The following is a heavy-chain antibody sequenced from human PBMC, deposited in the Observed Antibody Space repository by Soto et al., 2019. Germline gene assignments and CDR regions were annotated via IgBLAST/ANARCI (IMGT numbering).Heavy chain of an antibody. CDR2: IYYSGTT. Sequence: QVQLQESGPGLVKPSDTLSLTCAVSGYSISSSNWWGWIRQPPGKGLEWIGYIYYSGTTYYNPSLTSRVTMSVDTSKTQFTLMLTTVTAVDTAVYYCARRESQGPIDYWGQGTLVTVSS. D-gene: IGHD1-26*01. J-gene: IGHJ4*02. CDR1: GYSISSSNW. CDR3: ARRESQGPIDY. V-gene: IGHV4-28*01.